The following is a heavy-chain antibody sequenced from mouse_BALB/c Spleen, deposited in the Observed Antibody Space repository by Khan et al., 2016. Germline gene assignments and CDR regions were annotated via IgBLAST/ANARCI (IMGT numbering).Heavy chain of an antibody. D-gene: IGHD3-2*01. J-gene: IGHJ4*01. Sequence: QIQLVQSGPELKKPGETVRISCKASGYTFTTAGMQWVQKMPGKGLKWIGWINTHSGVPKYAEDFKGRFAFSLETSASTAYLQISNLKNEYTATYFCAREGTARATWAMDYWGQGTSVTVSS. CDR3: AREGTARATWAMDY. CDR1: GYTFTTAG. V-gene: IGHV9-4*02. CDR2: INTHSGVP.